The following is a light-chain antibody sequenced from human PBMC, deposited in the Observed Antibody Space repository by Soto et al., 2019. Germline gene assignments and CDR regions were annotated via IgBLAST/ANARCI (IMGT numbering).Light chain of an antibody. CDR2: DAS. J-gene: IGKJ1*01. CDR1: QSVSSY. CDR3: QQYAGSPQT. V-gene: IGKV3-20*01. Sequence: DIVLTQSPATLSLSPGERATLSCRASQSVSSYLAWYQQKPGQAPRLLIYDASNRATGIPDRFTGSGSGTDFTLTINRVEPEDFAVYYCQQYAGSPQTFGQGTKV.